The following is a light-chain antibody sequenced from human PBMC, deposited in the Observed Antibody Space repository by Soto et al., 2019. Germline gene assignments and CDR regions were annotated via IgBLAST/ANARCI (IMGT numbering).Light chain of an antibody. CDR3: QHVNSYPFT. V-gene: IGKV1-13*02. Sequence: AIQLTQSPSSLAASTGDRVTITCRASQGIASGLAWYQQKPGKAPKLLIQDASSLESGVPSRFSGSGSGTDFTLTISSLQPADFATYHWQHVNSYPFTFVGWTKL. CDR2: DAS. J-gene: IGKJ2*01. CDR1: QGIASG.